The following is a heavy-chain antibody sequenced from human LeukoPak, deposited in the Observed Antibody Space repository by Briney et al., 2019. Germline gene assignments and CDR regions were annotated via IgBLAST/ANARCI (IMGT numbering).Heavy chain of an antibody. CDR3: ARTPLMNYYDSSGYYYYYMDV. D-gene: IGHD3-22*01. V-gene: IGHV4-59*12. CDR2: IYSSGST. J-gene: IGHJ6*03. CDR1: GGSISSYH. Sequence: PSETLSLTCTVSGGSISSYHWSWIRQPPGKGLESIGYIYSSGSTHYNPSLKSRVTISVDTSKNQFSLRLSSVTAADTAVYYCARTPLMNYYDSSGYYYYYMDVWGKGTTVTISS.